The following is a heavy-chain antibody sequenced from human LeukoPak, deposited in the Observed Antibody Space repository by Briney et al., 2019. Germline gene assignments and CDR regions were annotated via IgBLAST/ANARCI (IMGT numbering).Heavy chain of an antibody. J-gene: IGHJ4*02. Sequence: GGSLRLSCSASGFTFSSYAMHWVRQAPGKGLEFTSGIRSNGGSTYYADSVKGRFTISRDNSKNTVYLQMSSLRVEDTAVYYCVKDGYDTGWYYYLDYWGQGTLVTVSS. V-gene: IGHV3-64D*06. CDR1: GFTFSSYA. CDR2: IRSNGGST. D-gene: IGHD6-19*01. CDR3: VKDGYDTGWYYYLDY.